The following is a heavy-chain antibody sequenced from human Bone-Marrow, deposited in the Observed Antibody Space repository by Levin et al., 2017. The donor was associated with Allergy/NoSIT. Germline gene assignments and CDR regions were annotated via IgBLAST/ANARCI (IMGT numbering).Heavy chain of an antibody. D-gene: IGHD1-26*01. V-gene: IGHV3-23*01. CDR3: AKVGWELIWWRALVSVSFDY. J-gene: IGHJ4*02. CDR2: ISGSGGST. CDR1: GFTFSSYA. Sequence: GESLKISCAASGFTFSSYAMSWVRQAPGKGLEWVSAISGSGGSTYYADSVKGRFTISRDNSKNTLYLQMNSLRAEDTAVYYCAKVGWELIWWRALVSVSFDYWGQGTLVTVSS.